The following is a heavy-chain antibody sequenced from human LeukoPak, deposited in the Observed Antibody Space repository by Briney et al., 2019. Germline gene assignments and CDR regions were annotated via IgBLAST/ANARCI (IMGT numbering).Heavy chain of an antibody. CDR2: IKQDGSEK. Sequence: TGGSLRLSCAASGFTFSSHWMSWVRQGLGKGLEWVANIKQDGSEKYYVDSVKGRFTISRDNAKNSLYLQMNSLRAEDTAVYYCARSNREFASGTGDFWGQGTLVTVSS. CDR1: GFTFSSHW. V-gene: IGHV3-7*05. D-gene: IGHD3-10*01. J-gene: IGHJ4*02. CDR3: ARSNREFASGTGDF.